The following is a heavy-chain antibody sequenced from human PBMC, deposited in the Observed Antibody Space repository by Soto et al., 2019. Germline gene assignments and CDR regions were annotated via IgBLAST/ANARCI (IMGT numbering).Heavy chain of an antibody. CDR1: GGSISSDNYF. D-gene: IGHD6-25*01. CDR3: AREVDSAATSDAFDI. Sequence: PSETLSLTCSVSGGSISSDNYFWSWICQHPGKGLEWIGYIYYTGSAYYSPSLESRVTISVDTSKNQFCLRLNSVTAADTAMYYCAREVDSAATSDAFDIWGQGTMVTVS. V-gene: IGHV4-31*03. CDR2: IYYTGSA. J-gene: IGHJ3*02.